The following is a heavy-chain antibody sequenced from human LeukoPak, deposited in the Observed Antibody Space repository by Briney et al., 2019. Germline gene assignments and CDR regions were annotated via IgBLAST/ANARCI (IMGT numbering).Heavy chain of an antibody. J-gene: IGHJ2*01. V-gene: IGHV4-39*01. CDR1: GGSLSSSTHY. CDR2: LYYSGST. D-gene: IGHD1-26*01. CDR3: ARQSVGATPYWYFDL. Sequence: SETLSLTCTVSGGSLSSSTHYWGWIRQPPGKGLEWIGSLYYSGSTYYNPSLKTRVTISLDTSKNQFSLKVTSVTAADTAVYYCARQSVGATPYWYFDLWGRGTLVTVSS.